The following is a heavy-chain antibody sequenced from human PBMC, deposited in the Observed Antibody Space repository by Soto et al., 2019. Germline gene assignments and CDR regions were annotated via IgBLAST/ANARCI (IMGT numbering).Heavy chain of an antibody. D-gene: IGHD1-26*01. Sequence: GGSLSLSCAASGFTFSSYARSWVRQAPGKGLEWVSAISGSGGSTYYADSVKGRFTISRDNSKNTLYLQMNSLRAEDTAVYYCAKDRPLGGSYHFDYWGQGTLVTVYS. J-gene: IGHJ4*02. CDR1: GFTFSSYA. CDR3: AKDRPLGGSYHFDY. CDR2: ISGSGGST. V-gene: IGHV3-23*01.